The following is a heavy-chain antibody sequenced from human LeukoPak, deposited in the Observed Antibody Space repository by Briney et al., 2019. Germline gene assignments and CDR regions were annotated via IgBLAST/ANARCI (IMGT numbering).Heavy chain of an antibody. V-gene: IGHV4-30-4*01. D-gene: IGHD2-2*01. J-gene: IGHJ4*02. CDR3: ARVEYPGIQRSNFDY. CDR2: IYYSGST. Sequence: SQTLSLTCTVSGGSISSGDYYWSWIRQPPGKGLEWIGYIYYSGSTYYNPSLKRRVTISVDTSKNQFSLKLSSVTAADTAVYYWARVEYPGIQRSNFDYWGQGTLVTVSS. CDR1: GGSISSGDYY.